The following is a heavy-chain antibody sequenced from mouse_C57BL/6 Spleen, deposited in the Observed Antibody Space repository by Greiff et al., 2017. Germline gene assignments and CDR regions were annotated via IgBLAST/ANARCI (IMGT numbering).Heavy chain of an antibody. CDR1: GYTFTSYW. CDR3: AREITTVVATIEYFDV. Sequence: QVHVKQPGAELVRPGTSVKLSCKASGYTFTSYWMHWVKQRPGQGLEWIGVIDPSDSYTNYNQKFKGKDTLTVDTSSSTAYMQLSSLTSEDSAVYYCAREITTVVATIEYFDVWGTGTTVTVSS. D-gene: IGHD1-1*01. CDR2: IDPSDSYT. V-gene: IGHV1-59*01. J-gene: IGHJ1*03.